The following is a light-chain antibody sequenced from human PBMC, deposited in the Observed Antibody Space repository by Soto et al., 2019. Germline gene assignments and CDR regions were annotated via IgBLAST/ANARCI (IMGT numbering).Light chain of an antibody. CDR3: QQYGSSPAT. CDR2: GAS. J-gene: IGKJ2*01. CDR1: QSVTSNY. V-gene: IGKV3-20*01. Sequence: EIVFTQSPGTLSLSPGERATLSCRASQSVTSNYLAWYQQKPGQAPGLLIYGASSRATGIPDRFSGSGSGTDFTLTISRLEPEDFAVYYCQQYGSSPATFGQGTKLEIK.